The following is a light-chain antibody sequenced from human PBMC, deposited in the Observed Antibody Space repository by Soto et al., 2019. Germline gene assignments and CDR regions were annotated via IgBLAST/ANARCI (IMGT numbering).Light chain of an antibody. CDR3: QQYDISPWT. CDR1: QSLSSNF. J-gene: IGKJ1*01. V-gene: IGKV3-20*01. CDR2: DSS. Sequence: MLVTQSPAHMSLSPVARPTLCCRTSQSLSSNFLAWYQQKPGQPPRLLIYDSSSMATGFPDRFSGSGSGTDFTLTIIRLEPEDFAVYYCQQYDISPWTFGQGTKVDIK.